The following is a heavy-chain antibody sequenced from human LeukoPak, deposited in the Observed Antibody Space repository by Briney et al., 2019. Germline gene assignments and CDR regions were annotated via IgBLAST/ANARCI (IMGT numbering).Heavy chain of an antibody. CDR3: ARSGPYYYGSGSYYPDY. CDR1: GGSIGGYY. D-gene: IGHD3-10*01. J-gene: IGHJ4*02. CDR2: IYTSGST. V-gene: IGHV4-4*07. Sequence: KPSETLSLTCTGSGGSIGGYYWSWIRQPAGKGLEWIGRIYTSGSTNYNPSLKSRGTMSVDTVKNQFSLKLSSVTAADTAVYYCARSGPYYYGSGSYYPDYWGQETLVTVS.